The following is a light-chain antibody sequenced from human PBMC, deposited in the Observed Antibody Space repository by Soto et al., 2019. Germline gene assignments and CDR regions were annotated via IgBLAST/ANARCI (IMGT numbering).Light chain of an antibody. CDR3: QQYGSSPQ. CDR1: QSVSSSY. J-gene: IGKJ1*01. CDR2: GAS. Sequence: EIVLTQSPGTLSLSPGERATLSCRASQSVSSSYLAWYQQKPGQAPRLLIYGASSRATGIPDRFSGSGSGTDFTLTISRLEPGDFAVYYCQQYGSSPQFGQGTKVEIK. V-gene: IGKV3-20*01.